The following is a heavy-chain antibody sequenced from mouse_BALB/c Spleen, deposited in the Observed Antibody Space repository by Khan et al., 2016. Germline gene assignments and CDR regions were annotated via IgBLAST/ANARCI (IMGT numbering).Heavy chain of an antibody. CDR2: INPSTGYT. CDR1: GYTFTSYW. CDR3: AREGGWSYYFDY. V-gene: IGHV1-7*01. Sequence: QVQLQQPGAELAKPGASVKMSCKASGYTFTSYWMHWVKQRPGQGLEWIGYINPSTGYTEYNQKFKDKATLTADKSSSTAYMQLSSLTSEDSAVYYCAREGGWSYYFDYWGQGTTLTVSS. D-gene: IGHD1-1*02. J-gene: IGHJ2*01.